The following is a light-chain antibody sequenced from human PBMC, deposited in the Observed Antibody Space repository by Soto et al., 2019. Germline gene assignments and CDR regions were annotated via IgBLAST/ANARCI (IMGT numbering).Light chain of an antibody. J-gene: IGKJ1*01. V-gene: IGKV3-15*01. CDR3: QQYNDWQT. Sequence: EIVLTPSPATLSVSLGGSATLSCRASQSVSGNLAWYQLRAGQAPRLLIYGASTRATGIPARFSGSGSGTEFTLTIFSLQSDDFPVYYCQQYNDWQTYGQRTEVDIK. CDR1: QSVSGN. CDR2: GAS.